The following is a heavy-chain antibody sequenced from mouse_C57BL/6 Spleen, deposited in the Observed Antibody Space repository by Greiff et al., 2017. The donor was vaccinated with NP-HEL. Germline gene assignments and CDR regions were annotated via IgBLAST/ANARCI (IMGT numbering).Heavy chain of an antibody. CDR3: ARGLTTVVSY. V-gene: IGHV3-6*01. Sequence: EVKLQESGPGLVKPSQSLSLTCSVTGYSITSGYYWNWIRQFPGNKLEWMGYISYDGSNNYNPSLKNRISITRDTSKNQFFLKLNSVTTEDTATYYCARGLTTVVSYWGQGTTLTVSS. D-gene: IGHD1-1*01. CDR2: ISYDGSN. CDR1: GYSITSGYY. J-gene: IGHJ2*01.